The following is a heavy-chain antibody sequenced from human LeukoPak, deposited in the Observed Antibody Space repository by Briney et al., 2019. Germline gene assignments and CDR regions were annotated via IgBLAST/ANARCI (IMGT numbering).Heavy chain of an antibody. V-gene: IGHV5-51*01. Sequence: GESLKISCKGSGYSFTSYWIGWVRQMPGKGPEWMGIIYPGDSDTRYSPSFEGQVTISADMSIRTAYLQWSSLKASDTAMYYCARRIAGAGSDYWGQGTLVTVSS. J-gene: IGHJ4*02. CDR2: IYPGDSDT. CDR3: ARRIAGAGSDY. CDR1: GYSFTSYW. D-gene: IGHD6-13*01.